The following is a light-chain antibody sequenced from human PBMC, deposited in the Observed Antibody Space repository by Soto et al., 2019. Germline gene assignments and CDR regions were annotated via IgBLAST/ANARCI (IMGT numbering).Light chain of an antibody. Sequence: HSALTQPASVSGSPGQSITISCTGTSSDVGSYRFVSWYQHHPGKVPKVIIDEGTKRPSGVPDRFSGSKSGNTASLTISGRQSEDEADYFCCSYAGSSTMIFGGGTKLTV. J-gene: IGLJ2*01. CDR2: EGT. V-gene: IGLV2-23*01. CDR3: CSYAGSSTMI. CDR1: SSDVGSYRF.